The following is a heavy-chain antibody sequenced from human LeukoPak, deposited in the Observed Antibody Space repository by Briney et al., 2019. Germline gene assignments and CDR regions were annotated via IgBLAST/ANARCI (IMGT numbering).Heavy chain of an antibody. Sequence: PGGSLRPPCAAPGFTVSSNYIGWVRQAPGKGLEWGSVIYSGGSTYYADSVKGRFTISRDNSKNTLYLQMNSLRAEDTAVYYCARGTTVWYFEYWGQGALVTVSS. CDR1: GFTVSSNY. CDR3: ARGTTVWYFEY. D-gene: IGHD4-11*01. V-gene: IGHV3-53*01. CDR2: IYSGGST. J-gene: IGHJ4*02.